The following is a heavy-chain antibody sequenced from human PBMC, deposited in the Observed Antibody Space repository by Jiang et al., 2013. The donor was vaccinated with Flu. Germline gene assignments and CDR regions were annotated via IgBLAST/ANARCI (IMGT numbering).Heavy chain of an antibody. D-gene: IGHD6-19*01. J-gene: IGHJ6*02. CDR1: GGTFSSYA. V-gene: IGHV1-69*06. Sequence: GAEVKKPGSSVKVSCKASGGTFSSYAISWVRQAPGQGLEWMGGIIPIFGTANYAQKFQGRVTITADKSTSTAYMELSSLRSEDTAVYYCARGPRNSGQWLVRGPTGYYGMDVWGQGTTVTVSS. CDR3: ARGPRNSGQWLVRGPTGYYGMDV. CDR2: IIPIFGTA.